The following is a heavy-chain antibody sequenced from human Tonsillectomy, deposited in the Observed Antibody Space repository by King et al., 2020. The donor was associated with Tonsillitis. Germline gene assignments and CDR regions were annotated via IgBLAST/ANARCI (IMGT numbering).Heavy chain of an antibody. CDR1: GGSISSSSYY. CDR3: ARSRDLFRAFDI. D-gene: IGHD2/OR15-2a*01. J-gene: IGHJ3*02. Sequence: QLQESGPGLVKPSETLSLTCTVSGGSISSSSYYWGWIRQPPGEGLEWIGSIYYSGSTYYNPSLKSRVTISVDTSKNQFSLKLSSVTAADTAVYYCARSRDLFRAFDIWGRGTMVTVSS. V-gene: IGHV4-39*07. CDR2: IYYSGST.